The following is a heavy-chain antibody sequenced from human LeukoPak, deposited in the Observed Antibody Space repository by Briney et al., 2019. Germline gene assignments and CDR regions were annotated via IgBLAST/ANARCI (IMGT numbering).Heavy chain of an antibody. CDR2: ISYSGANS. D-gene: IGHD2-2*01. CDR3: ARDMQLAT. CDR1: GYTFSGSS. Sequence: GGSLRLSCAASGYTFSGSSMSWVRQAPGEGLEWVSLISYSGANSYYTDSVRGRFTISRDNSKDTLFLQMNSLRAEDTAIYYCARDMQLATWGLGSMVTVSS. V-gene: IGHV3-23*01. J-gene: IGHJ3*01.